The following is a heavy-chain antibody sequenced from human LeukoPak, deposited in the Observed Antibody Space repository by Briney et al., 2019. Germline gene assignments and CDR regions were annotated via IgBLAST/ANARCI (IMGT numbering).Heavy chain of an antibody. Sequence: SETLSLTCAVYGGSFSGYYWSWIRQPPGKGLEWIGEINHSGSTNYNPSLTSRVTISVDTSKNQFSLELSSVTAADTAVYYCAKDLGGYSYGSHDAFDIWGQGTMVTVSS. J-gene: IGHJ3*02. CDR3: AKDLGGYSYGSHDAFDI. CDR1: GGSFSGYY. D-gene: IGHD5-18*01. V-gene: IGHV4-34*01. CDR2: INHSGST.